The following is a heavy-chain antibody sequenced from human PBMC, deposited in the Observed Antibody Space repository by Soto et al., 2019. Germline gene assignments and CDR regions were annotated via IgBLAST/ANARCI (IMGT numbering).Heavy chain of an antibody. CDR2: ISHGGSYI. J-gene: IGHJ3*02. CDR1: GFSFGDYI. CDR3: ASPRDYCVTTSNCFIAFDI. Sequence: AQLVESGGSLVKPGGSLRLSWAASGFSFGDYIMNWVRQASGRGLEWVASISHGGSYIFYADSVKGRFTISRDNSRDSLYLQMNSLRVDDTAIYYCASPRDYCVTTSNCFIAFDIWGQGTRVTVSS. D-gene: IGHD4-17*01. V-gene: IGHV3-21*01.